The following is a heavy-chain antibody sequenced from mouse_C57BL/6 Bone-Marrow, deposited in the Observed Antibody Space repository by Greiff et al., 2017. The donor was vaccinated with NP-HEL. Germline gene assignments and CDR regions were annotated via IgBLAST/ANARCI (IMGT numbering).Heavy chain of an antibody. CDR1: GYTFTSYW. V-gene: IGHV1-69*01. CDR3: AYGRYYAMDY. D-gene: IGHD1-2*01. CDR2: IDPSDSYT. Sequence: QVQLQQPGAELVMPGASVKLSCKASGYTFTSYWMHWVKQRPGQGLEWIGEIDPSDSYTNYNQKLKGKSTLTVDKSSSTAYMQLSSLTSEDSAVYYCAYGRYYAMDYWGQGTSVTVSS. J-gene: IGHJ4*01.